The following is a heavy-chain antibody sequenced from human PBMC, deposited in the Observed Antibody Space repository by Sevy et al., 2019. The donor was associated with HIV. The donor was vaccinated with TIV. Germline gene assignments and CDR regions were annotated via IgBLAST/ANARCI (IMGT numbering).Heavy chain of an antibody. V-gene: IGHV3-15*01. CDR1: GFPFSDAW. CDR2: IKNENEGGTT. CDR3: TNEWGSGTRCVRGFDL. Sequence: GGSLRLSCAASGFPFSDAWMNWVRQAPGTGLERVGLIKNENEGGTTDFAAPVKGGLTILRDDTKNSLFLQMSGLKAEETAIYCWTNEWGSGTRCVRGFDLWGQGTMVTVSS. D-gene: IGHD1-1*01. J-gene: IGHJ3*01.